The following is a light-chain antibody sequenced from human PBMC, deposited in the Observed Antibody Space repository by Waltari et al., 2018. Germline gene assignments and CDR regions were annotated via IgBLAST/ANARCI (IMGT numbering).Light chain of an antibody. Sequence: DIQMTQSPSTLSASVGDRVTITCRASQSISSWLAWYQQKPGKAPKLLIYKASSLESGVPSRFSGSGSGTEFTLTISSLQPDDFATYYRQQYNSYSPYTFGQGTKLEIK. V-gene: IGKV1-5*03. J-gene: IGKJ2*01. CDR1: QSISSW. CDR3: QQYNSYSPYT. CDR2: KAS.